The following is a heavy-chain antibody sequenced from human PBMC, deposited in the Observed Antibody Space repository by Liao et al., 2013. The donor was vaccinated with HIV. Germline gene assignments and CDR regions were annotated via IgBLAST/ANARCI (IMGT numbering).Heavy chain of an antibody. Sequence: QVQLQQWGAGLLKPSETLSLTCAVYGGSFSGYYWTWIRQPPGKGLEWIGEINHSGSTNYNPSLKSRVTISVDTSKNQFSLKLSSVTAADTAVYYCARAIWSSGWPNDYWGQGTLVTVSS. CDR3: ARAIWSSGWPNDY. CDR2: INHSGST. CDR1: GGSFSGYY. V-gene: IGHV4-34*01. J-gene: IGHJ4*02. D-gene: IGHD6-19*01.